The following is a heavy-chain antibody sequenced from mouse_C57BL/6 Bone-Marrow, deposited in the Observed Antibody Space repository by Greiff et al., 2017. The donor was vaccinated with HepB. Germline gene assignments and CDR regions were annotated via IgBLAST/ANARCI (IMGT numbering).Heavy chain of an antibody. CDR3: ARDYYGSNYAMDY. D-gene: IGHD1-1*01. CDR1: GYTFTSYW. V-gene: IGHV1-55*01. Sequence: QVQLQQPGAELVKPGASVKMSCKASGYTFTSYWITWVKQRPGQGLEWIGDIYPDSGSTNYNEKFKSKATLTVDTSSSTAYMQLSSLTSEDSAVYYCARDYYGSNYAMDYWGQGTSVTVSS. CDR2: IYPDSGST. J-gene: IGHJ4*01.